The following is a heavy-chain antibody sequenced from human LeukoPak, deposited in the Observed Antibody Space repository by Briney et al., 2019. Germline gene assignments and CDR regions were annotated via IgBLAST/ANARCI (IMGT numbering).Heavy chain of an antibody. CDR2: ISASGIHI. V-gene: IGHV3-23*01. D-gene: IGHD2-8*01. CDR1: GFIFSNYD. Sequence: GGSLRLSCAVSGFIFSNYDMNWVRQAPGKGPEWVTTISASGIHIYYADSAKGRFTISRDNSRNTLELQMNSLRGEDTAVYYCVRMVSGDSWGQGTLVTVTS. CDR3: VRMVSGDS. J-gene: IGHJ4*02.